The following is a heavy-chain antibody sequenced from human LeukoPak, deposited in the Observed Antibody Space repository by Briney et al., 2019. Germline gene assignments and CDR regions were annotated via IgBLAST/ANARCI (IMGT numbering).Heavy chain of an antibody. CDR1: GFTFSSYD. Sequence: GGSLRLSCAASGFTFSSYDMHWVRHATGKGLEWVSTIGSAGDTYYAGSVKGRFTISRDNAKNSLYLQMNSLRAEDTAVYYCARDGFTMVRGVIYFDYWGQGTLVTVSS. D-gene: IGHD3-10*01. CDR3: ARDGFTMVRGVIYFDY. CDR2: IGSAGDT. J-gene: IGHJ4*02. V-gene: IGHV3-13*01.